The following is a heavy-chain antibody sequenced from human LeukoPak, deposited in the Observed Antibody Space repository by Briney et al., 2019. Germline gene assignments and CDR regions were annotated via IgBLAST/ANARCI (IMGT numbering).Heavy chain of an antibody. J-gene: IGHJ4*02. CDR1: GFTFSSYA. Sequence: GGSLRLSCAASGFTFSSYAMSWVRQAPGKGLEWVSVISGSGGSTYYADSVKGRFTISRDNSKNTLYLQMNSLRAEDTAVYYCMKAASGSYSVSDYWGQGTLVTVSS. CDR3: MKAASGSYSVSDY. V-gene: IGHV3-23*01. CDR2: ISGSGGST. D-gene: IGHD1-26*01.